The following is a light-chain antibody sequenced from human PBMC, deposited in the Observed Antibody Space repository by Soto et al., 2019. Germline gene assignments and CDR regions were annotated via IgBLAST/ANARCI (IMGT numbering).Light chain of an antibody. CDR2: EVS. J-gene: IGLJ1*01. CDR1: SSDVGNYKY. V-gene: IGLV2-14*01. CDR3: FSYTSRGTYV. Sequence: QSVLTQPASVSGSPGQSITISCTGTSSDVGNYKYVSWYQQHPGKAPNLMIYEVSNRPSGVSNRFSGSKSGNTASLTISGLQAEDATDYYCFSYTSRGTYVFGTGTKGTV.